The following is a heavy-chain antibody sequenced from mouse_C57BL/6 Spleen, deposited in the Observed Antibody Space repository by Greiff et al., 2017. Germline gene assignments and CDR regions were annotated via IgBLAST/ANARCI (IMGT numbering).Heavy chain of an antibody. V-gene: IGHV5-4*01. J-gene: IGHJ1*03. CDR1: GFTFSSYA. D-gene: IGHD1-1*01. CDR3: ARDFPYYYGSSYWYFDV. CDR2: ISDGGSYT. Sequence: EVHLVESGGGLVKPGGSLKLSCAASGFTFSSYAMSWVRQTPEKRLEWVATISDGGSYTYYPDNVKGRFTISRDNAKNNLYLQMSHLKSEDTAMYYCARDFPYYYGSSYWYFDVWGTGTTVTVSS.